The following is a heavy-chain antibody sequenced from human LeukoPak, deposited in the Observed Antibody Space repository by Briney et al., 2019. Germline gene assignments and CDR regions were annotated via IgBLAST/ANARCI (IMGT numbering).Heavy chain of an antibody. J-gene: IGHJ4*02. V-gene: IGHV1-69*05. CDR1: GGTFSSYA. Sequence: SVKVSCKAYGGTFSSYAISWVRQAPGQGLEWMGRIIPIFGTANYAQKFQGRVTITTDESTSTAYMELSSLRSEDTAVYYCASSGSYYHRFDYWGQGTLVTVSS. CDR3: ASSGSYYHRFDY. CDR2: IIPIFGTA. D-gene: IGHD3-10*01.